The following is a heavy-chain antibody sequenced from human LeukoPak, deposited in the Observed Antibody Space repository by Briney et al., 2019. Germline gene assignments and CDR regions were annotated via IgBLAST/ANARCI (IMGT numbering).Heavy chain of an antibody. CDR3: ARHRLSTTSGYAFDYMDV. V-gene: IGHV4-38-2*01. CDR2: MYHSGST. J-gene: IGHJ6*03. Sequence: SETLSLTCAVSGYSISSGYYWGWIRQPPGKGLEWIGSMYHSGSTYYNPSLKSRVTISVDTSENQFSLKLPSVTAADTAVYFCARHRLSTTSGYAFDYMDVWGKGTTVTVSS. D-gene: IGHD5-12*01. CDR1: GYSISSGYY.